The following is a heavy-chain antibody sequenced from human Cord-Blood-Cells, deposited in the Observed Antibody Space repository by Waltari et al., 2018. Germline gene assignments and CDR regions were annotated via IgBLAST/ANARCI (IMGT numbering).Heavy chain of an antibody. D-gene: IGHD1-1*01. CDR2: MNPNSGNA. CDR3: ARGVERVPDAFDI. J-gene: IGHJ3*02. CDR1: GYTFTSYD. V-gene: IGHV1-8*02. Sequence: QVQLVQPGAEVKKPGASVKVSCKDSGYTFTSYDRYWVRQAPGQGLEWMGWMNPNSGNAGYAQKFQGRVTMTRNTSISTAYMELSSLRSEDTAVYYCARGVERVPDAFDIWGQGTMVTVSS.